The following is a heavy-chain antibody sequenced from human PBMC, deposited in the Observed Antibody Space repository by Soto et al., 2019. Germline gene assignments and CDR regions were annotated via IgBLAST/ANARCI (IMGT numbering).Heavy chain of an antibody. V-gene: IGHV4-34*01. CDR1: GGSFSGYY. CDR3: ARRGSVVPAAARYYYYYMDV. CDR2: INHSGST. J-gene: IGHJ6*03. Sequence: SSETLSLTCAVYGGSFSGYYWSWIRQPPGKGLEWIGEINHSGSTNYNPSLKSRVTISVDTSKNQFSLKLGSVTAADTAVYYCARRGSVVPAAARYYYYYMDVWGKGTTVTV. D-gene: IGHD2-2*01.